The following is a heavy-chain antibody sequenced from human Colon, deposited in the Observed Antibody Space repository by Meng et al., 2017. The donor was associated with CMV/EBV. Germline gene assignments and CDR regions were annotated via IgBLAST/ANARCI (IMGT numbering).Heavy chain of an antibody. CDR1: GFSISRDYY. CDR3: AGERTLGATDY. V-gene: IGHV4-38-2*02. CDR2: IYYRGST. D-gene: IGHD1-26*01. J-gene: IGHJ4*02. Sequence: GSLRLSCSVSGFSISRDYYWGWVRQPPGKEPEWIGSIYYRGSTHYNPSLKSRVTISPDTSKNQFSLKLRSLTAADTAVYFCAGERTLGATDYWGQGTLVTVSS.